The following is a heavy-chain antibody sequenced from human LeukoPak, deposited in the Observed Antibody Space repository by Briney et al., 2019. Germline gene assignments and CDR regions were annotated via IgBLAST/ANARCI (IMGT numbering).Heavy chain of an antibody. D-gene: IGHD3-16*01. Sequence: PGGSLRLSCAASGFTFSSYAMIWVRQVSGKGLEWVSVIYGNGREIHYADSVKGRFTISRDNSKNTLFLQMNSLRAEDTAVYYCATYAQKWVPSDSWGQGTLVTVSS. V-gene: IGHV3-23*01. J-gene: IGHJ5*02. CDR1: GFTFSSYA. CDR2: IYGNGREI. CDR3: ATYAQKWVPSDS.